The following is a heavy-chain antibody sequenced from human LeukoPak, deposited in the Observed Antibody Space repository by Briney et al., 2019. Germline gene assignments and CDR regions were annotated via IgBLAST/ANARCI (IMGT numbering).Heavy chain of an antibody. J-gene: IGHJ5*02. CDR1: GGSFSGYY. D-gene: IGHD3-16*02. CDR2: INHSGST. Sequence: PSETLSLTYAVYGGSFSGYYWSWIRQPPGKGLEWIGEINHSGSTNYNPSLKSRVTISVDTSKNQFSLKLSSVTAADTAVYYCARGRGDDYVWGSYRYNWFDPWGQGTLVTVSS. V-gene: IGHV4-34*01. CDR3: ARGRGDDYVWGSYRYNWFDP.